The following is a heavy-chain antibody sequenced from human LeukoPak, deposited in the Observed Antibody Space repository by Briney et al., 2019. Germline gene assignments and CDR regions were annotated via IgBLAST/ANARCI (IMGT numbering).Heavy chain of an antibody. CDR2: INPNSGGT. CDR1: GYTFTGYY. D-gene: IGHD3-10*01. J-gene: IGHJ5*02. Sequence: VASVKVSCKASGYTFTGYYMHWVRQAPGQGLEWMGWINPNSGGTNYAQKFQGRVTMTRDTSISTAYMELSRLRSDDTAVYYCARNKGRYGSGRVHFDPWGQGTLVTVSS. CDR3: ARNKGRYGSGRVHFDP. V-gene: IGHV1-2*02.